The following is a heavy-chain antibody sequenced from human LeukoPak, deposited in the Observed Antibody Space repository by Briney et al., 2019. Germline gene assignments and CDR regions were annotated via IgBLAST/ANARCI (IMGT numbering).Heavy chain of an antibody. V-gene: IGHV1-2*06. Sequence: GVSVKVSCKASGYTFTGYYMHWVRQAPGQGLEWMGRINPNSGGTNYAQKFQGRVTMTRDTSISTAYMELSRLRSDDTAVYYCARDRSTSDAFDIWGQGTMVTVSS. J-gene: IGHJ3*02. CDR2: INPNSGGT. CDR1: GYTFTGYY. CDR3: ARDRSTSDAFDI. D-gene: IGHD2-2*01.